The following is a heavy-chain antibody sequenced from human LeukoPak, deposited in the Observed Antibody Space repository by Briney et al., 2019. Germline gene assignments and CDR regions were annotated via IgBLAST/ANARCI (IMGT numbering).Heavy chain of an antibody. CDR2: INPSGGST. D-gene: IGHD2-15*01. CDR1: GYTFTSYY. V-gene: IGHV1-46*01. CDR3: ARDVHCSGGSCSYYGMDV. J-gene: IGHJ6*04. Sequence: ASVKASCKASGYTFTSYYMHWVRQAPGQGLEWMGIINPSGGSTSYAQKFQGRVTMTRDTSTSTVYMELSSLRSEDTAVYYCARDVHCSGGSCSYYGMDVWGKGTTVTVSS.